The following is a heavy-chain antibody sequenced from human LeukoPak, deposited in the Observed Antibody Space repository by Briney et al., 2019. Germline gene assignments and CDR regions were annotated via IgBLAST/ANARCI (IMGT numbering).Heavy chain of an antibody. CDR1: GYTFTSYG. CDR2: ISAYNGNT. V-gene: IGHV1-18*01. D-gene: IGHD3-22*01. CDR3: ARVGRRLKCYYDSSGIGYFDY. J-gene: IGHJ4*02. Sequence: ASVKVSCKASGYTFTSYGISWVRQAPGQGLEWMGWISAYNGNTNYAQKLQGRVTMTTDTSTSTAYMELRSLRSDDTAVYYCARVGRRLKCYYDSSGIGYFDYWGRGTLVTVSS.